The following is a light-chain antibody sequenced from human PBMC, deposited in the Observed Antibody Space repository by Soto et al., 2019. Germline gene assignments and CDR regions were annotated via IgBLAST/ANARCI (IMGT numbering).Light chain of an antibody. CDR2: GNN. V-gene: IGLV1-40*01. CDR1: NSNIGANYG. CDR3: QSYDSSLSGHVI. Sequence: QSVLTQPPSVSAAPGQRGTISCTGSNSNIGANYGVHWYQQLPGTAPKLLMYGNNNRPSGVPDRFSGSKSGTSASLAITGVQAEDEADYYCQSYDSSLSGHVIFGGGTKLTVL. J-gene: IGLJ2*01.